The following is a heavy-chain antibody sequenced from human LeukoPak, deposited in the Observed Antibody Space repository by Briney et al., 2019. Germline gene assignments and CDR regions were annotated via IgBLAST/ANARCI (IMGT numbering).Heavy chain of an antibody. CDR3: ARRRVGYYFDY. J-gene: IGHJ4*02. V-gene: IGHV4-34*01. CDR1: GGSFSGYY. CDR2: INPRGST. D-gene: IGHD6-13*01. Sequence: SETLSLSCGVSGGSFSGYYWSWIRQPPGKGLEWIGEINPRGSTNYNPSLKSRVTLSVDTSKNQFSLTLNSGTAADTAVYYCARRRVGYYFDYWGQGTLVTVSS.